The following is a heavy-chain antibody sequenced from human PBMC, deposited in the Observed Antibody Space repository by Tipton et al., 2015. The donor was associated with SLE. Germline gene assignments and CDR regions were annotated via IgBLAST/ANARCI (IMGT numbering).Heavy chain of an antibody. CDR2: IYPGDSDT. CDR1: GYSFSNYW. Sequence: VQLVQSGADVKKPGESLRISCKGSGYSFSNYWISWVRQMPGKGLEWMGIIYPGDSDTRYSPSFQGQVTISADKSISTAYLQWSSLKASDTAMYYCARPPVAAAGLDAFDIWGQGTMVTVSS. D-gene: IGHD6-13*01. CDR3: ARPPVAAAGLDAFDI. V-gene: IGHV5-51*01. J-gene: IGHJ3*02.